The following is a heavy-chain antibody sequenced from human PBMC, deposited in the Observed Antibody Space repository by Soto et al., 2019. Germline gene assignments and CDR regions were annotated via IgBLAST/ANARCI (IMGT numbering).Heavy chain of an antibody. J-gene: IGHJ4*02. CDR2: ISTGGSTI. V-gene: IGHV3-48*03. Sequence: GGSLRLSCAASGFTFSSFQMSWVRQAPGKGLEWISYISTGGSTIYYVDSVKGRFTISRDNAKNSLYLQMNSLRAEDTAVYYCARSPKGAAADSEGFDYWGQGTLVTVS. CDR1: GFTFSSFQ. CDR3: ARSPKGAAADSEGFDY. D-gene: IGHD6-13*01.